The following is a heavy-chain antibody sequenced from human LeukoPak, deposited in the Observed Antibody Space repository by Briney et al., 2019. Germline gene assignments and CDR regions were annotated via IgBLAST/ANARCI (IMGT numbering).Heavy chain of an antibody. CDR2: ISSSSYI. V-gene: IGHV3-21*01. Sequence: GGSLRLSCAASGFTFSSYSMNWVRQAPGKGLEWVSSISSSSYIYYADSVKGRFTISRDNAKNSLYLQMNSLRAEDTAVYYCARDLRFGELFRLPTPYYMDVWGKGTTVTISS. D-gene: IGHD3-10*01. CDR3: ARDLRFGELFRLPTPYYMDV. J-gene: IGHJ6*03. CDR1: GFTFSSYS.